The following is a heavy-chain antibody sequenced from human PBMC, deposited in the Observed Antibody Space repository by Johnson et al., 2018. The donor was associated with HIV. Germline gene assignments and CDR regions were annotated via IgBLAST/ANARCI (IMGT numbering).Heavy chain of an antibody. CDR3: ASGGPLSGSDECCFDV. CDR1: GFTFSIYT. CDR2: ISYDGSNT. Sequence: QVQLVESGGGVVQPGKSLRLSCAASGFTFSIYTMHWVRQAPGKGLEWVAVISYDGSNTYYVDSVKGRFTISRDNSKNTLYLQMNSLRVEDTPVSSCASGGPLSGSDECCFDVWGQGTMVTVSS. V-gene: IGHV3-30*04. J-gene: IGHJ3*01. D-gene: IGHD1-26*01.